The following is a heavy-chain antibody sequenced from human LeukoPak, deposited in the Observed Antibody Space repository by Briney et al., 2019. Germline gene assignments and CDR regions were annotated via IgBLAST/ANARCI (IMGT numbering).Heavy chain of an antibody. Sequence: PGGSLRLSCAASGFTFSTDARGWVSRAREKGLGGVSVISGSGSSTYYADSVKGRFTISRDNSKNTLYLQMNSLRAEDTAVYYCAKEMATIRAFDFWGQGTMVTVSS. V-gene: IGHV3-23*01. J-gene: IGHJ3*01. D-gene: IGHD5-24*01. CDR3: AKEMATIRAFDF. CDR1: GFTFSTDA. CDR2: ISGSGSST.